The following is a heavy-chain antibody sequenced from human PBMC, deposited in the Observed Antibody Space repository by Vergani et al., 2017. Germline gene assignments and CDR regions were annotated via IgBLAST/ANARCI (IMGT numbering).Heavy chain of an antibody. V-gene: IGHV4-61*02. J-gene: IGHJ6*03. Sequence: QVQLQQWGAGLLKPSQTLSLTCTVSGGSISSGSYYWSWIRQPAGKGLEWIGRIYTSGSTNYNPSLKSRVTISVDTSKNQFSLKLSSVTAADTAVYYCAREVVPAAYYYYYYMDVWGKGP. CDR1: GGSISSGSYY. CDR2: IYTSGST. D-gene: IGHD2-2*01. CDR3: AREVVPAAYYYYYYMDV.